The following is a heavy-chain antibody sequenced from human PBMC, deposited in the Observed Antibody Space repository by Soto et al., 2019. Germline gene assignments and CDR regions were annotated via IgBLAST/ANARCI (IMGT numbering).Heavy chain of an antibody. CDR2: ISGSGGST. Sequence: EVQLLESGGGLVQPGGSLRLSCAASGFTFSSYAMSWVRQAPGKGLGWVSAISGSGGSTYYADSVKGRFTISRDNSKNTLYLQMNSLRAEDTAVYYCAKGGSGEYSSSSGAFDIWGQGTMVTVSS. D-gene: IGHD6-6*01. CDR3: AKGGSGEYSSSSGAFDI. CDR1: GFTFSSYA. J-gene: IGHJ3*02. V-gene: IGHV3-23*01.